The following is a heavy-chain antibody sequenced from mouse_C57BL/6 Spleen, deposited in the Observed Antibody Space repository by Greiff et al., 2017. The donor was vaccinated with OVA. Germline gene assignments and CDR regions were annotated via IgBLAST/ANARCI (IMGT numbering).Heavy chain of an antibody. V-gene: IGHV1-82*01. CDR2: IYPGDGDT. D-gene: IGHD1-1*01. CDR1: GYAFSSSW. Sequence: QVQLQQSGPELVKPGASVKISCKASGYAFSSSWMNWVKQRPGKGLEWIGRIYPGDGDTNYNGKFKGKATLTADKSSSTAYMQLSSLTSEDSSVYLCARSLTVVDWYFDVWDTGTTVTVSS. CDR3: ARSLTVVDWYFDV. J-gene: IGHJ1*03.